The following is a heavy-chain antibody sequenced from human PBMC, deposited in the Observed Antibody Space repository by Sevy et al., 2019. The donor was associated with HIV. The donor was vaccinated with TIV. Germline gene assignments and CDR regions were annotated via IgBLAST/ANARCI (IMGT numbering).Heavy chain of an antibody. CDR1: GFTFSDFY. V-gene: IGHV3-11*01. CDR2: ISSSATTI. CDR3: ARGGWGTSFEKYIDY. Sequence: GGSLRLSCAASGFTSGFTFSDFYMIWIRQAPGKGLEWVSYISSSATTIYYADSVKGRFTISRDNAKNSVYLQMNSLRAEDTAVYYCARGGWGTSFEKYIDYWGQGTLATVSS. J-gene: IGHJ4*02. D-gene: IGHD3-16*01.